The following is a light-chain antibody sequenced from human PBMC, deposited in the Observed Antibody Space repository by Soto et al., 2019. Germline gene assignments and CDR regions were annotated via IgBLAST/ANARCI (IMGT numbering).Light chain of an antibody. J-gene: IGLJ2*01. CDR1: SSNIGNNY. CDR2: DTD. Sequence: QPVLTQPPSVSAAPGEKVTISCSGSSSNIGNNYVSWYQQLPGMPPKLLIYDTDNRPSGIPDRFSGSKSGTSATLGIAGLQTGDGADYYCATWDSSLSAGVFGGGTKVTVL. V-gene: IGLV1-51*01. CDR3: ATWDSSLSAGV.